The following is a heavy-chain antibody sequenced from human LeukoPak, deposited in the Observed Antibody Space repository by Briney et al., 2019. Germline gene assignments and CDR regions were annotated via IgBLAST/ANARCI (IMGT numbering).Heavy chain of an antibody. CDR2: INHSGST. CDR3: ARDGWLRGIKYYDFWSGKNSDAFDI. J-gene: IGHJ3*02. D-gene: IGHD3-3*01. CDR1: GGSFSGYY. V-gene: IGHV4-34*01. Sequence: SETLSLTCAVYGGSFSGYYWSWIRQPPGKGLEWIGEINHSGSTNYSPSLKSRVTISVDTSKNQFSLKLSSVTAADTAVYYCARDGWLRGIKYYDFWSGKNSDAFDIWGQGTMVTVSS.